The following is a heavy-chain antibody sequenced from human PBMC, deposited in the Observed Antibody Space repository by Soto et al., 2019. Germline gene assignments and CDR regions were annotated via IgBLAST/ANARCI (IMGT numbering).Heavy chain of an antibody. V-gene: IGHV4-31*03. CDR2: ISHSGST. J-gene: IGHJ4*02. D-gene: IGHD5-18*01. CDR3: AREYTYGSNFFDC. CDR1: GGSISSSAYY. Sequence: SETLCLTCTVSGGSISSSAYYWSWIRQHPGKGLEWIGYISHSGSTYYNPSLKSRVIISVDTSKNQFSLSLTSVTAADTAVYYCAREYTYGSNFFDCWGQGALVTVSS.